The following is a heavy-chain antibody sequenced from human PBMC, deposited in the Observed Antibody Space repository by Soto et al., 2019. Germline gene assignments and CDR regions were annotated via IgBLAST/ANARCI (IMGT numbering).Heavy chain of an antibody. V-gene: IGHV5-51*03. Sequence: AGGSPELHRKCVWCKFSTYWIGWVRQMPRKALGWMGNIFPRDSDARSTQSSQAQVTSSADMFNTTAYQQWSSLKASDTAMYYCERSYYADRGYIYAYWGQGTLVTVSS. CDR2: IFPRDSDA. J-gene: IGHJ4*02. CDR3: ERSYYADRGYIYAY. CDR1: WCKFSTYW. D-gene: IGHD3-10*01.